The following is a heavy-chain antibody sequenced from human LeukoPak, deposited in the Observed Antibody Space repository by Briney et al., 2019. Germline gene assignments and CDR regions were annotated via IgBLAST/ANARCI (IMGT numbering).Heavy chain of an antibody. Sequence: PSETLSLTCTVSGGSISSSSYYWGWIRQPPGKGLEWIGSIYYSGSTNYNPSLKSRITMSVDTSKNQFSLKLSSVTAADTAVYYCARSGSYSGPYVYWGQGTVVTVSS. CDR3: ARSGSYSGPYVY. V-gene: IGHV4-39*07. D-gene: IGHD1-26*01. J-gene: IGHJ4*02. CDR1: GGSISSSSYY. CDR2: IYYSGST.